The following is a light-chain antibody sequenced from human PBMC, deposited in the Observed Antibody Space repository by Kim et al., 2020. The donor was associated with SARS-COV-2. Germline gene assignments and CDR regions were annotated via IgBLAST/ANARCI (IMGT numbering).Light chain of an antibody. V-gene: IGKV1-27*01. CDR3: QKYNSAART. CDR2: DAS. Sequence: DIQMTQSPSSLSASVGDRVTITCRASQGISNYLAWYQQKPGKVPKLLIYDASTLQTGVPSRFSGSGSGTDFTLTISSLQPEDVATYYCQKYNSAARTFGQGTKVDIK. CDR1: QGISNY. J-gene: IGKJ1*01.